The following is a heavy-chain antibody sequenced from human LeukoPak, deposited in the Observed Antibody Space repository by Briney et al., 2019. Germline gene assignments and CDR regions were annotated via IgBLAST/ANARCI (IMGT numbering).Heavy chain of an antibody. V-gene: IGHV4-39*01. CDR3: ARSHCSSTSCYDYYYYMDV. D-gene: IGHD2-2*01. Sequence: SETLSLTCTVSGGSISSSSYYWGCIRQPPGKGLECIGSIYYSGSTYYNPSLKSRVTISVDTSKNQFSLKLSSVTAADTAVYYCARSHCSSTSCYDYYYYMDVWGKGTTVTVSS. CDR2: IYYSGST. CDR1: GGSISSSSYY. J-gene: IGHJ6*03.